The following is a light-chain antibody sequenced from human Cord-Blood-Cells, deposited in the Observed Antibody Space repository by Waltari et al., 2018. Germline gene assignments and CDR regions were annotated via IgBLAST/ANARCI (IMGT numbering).Light chain of an antibody. CDR2: DAS. V-gene: IGKV3-11*01. CDR3: QQRSNWPRLT. Sequence: EIVLTQSPATLPLSPGERATLSCRASQSVSSYLAWYQQKPGQAPRLLIYDASNRATGIPARFSGSGSGTDCTLTISSLESEDFAVYYCQQRSNWPRLTFGGGTKVEIK. J-gene: IGKJ4*01. CDR1: QSVSSY.